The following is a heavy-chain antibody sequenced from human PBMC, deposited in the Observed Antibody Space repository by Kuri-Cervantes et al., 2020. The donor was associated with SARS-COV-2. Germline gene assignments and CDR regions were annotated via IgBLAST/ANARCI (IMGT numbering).Heavy chain of an antibody. Sequence: ASVKVSCKASGYTFTSYGISWVRQAPGQGLEWMGWINAGNGNTKYSQKFQGRVTITRDTSASTAYMELSSLRTEDTAVYYCARDLGFRGELLREGYYFDYWGQGTLVTDSS. V-gene: IGHV1-18*04. J-gene: IGHJ4*02. CDR1: GYTFTSYG. D-gene: IGHD1-26*01. CDR2: INAGNGNT. CDR3: ARDLGFRGELLREGYYFDY.